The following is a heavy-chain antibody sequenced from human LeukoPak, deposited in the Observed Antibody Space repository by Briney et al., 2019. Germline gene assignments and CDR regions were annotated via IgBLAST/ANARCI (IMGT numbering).Heavy chain of an antibody. Sequence: GGSLRLSCAASGFTFSSYWMHWVRQAPGKGLVWVSRINSDGSSTSYADSVKGRFTISRDNAKNTLYLQMYSLRAEDTAVYYCARSRYGGYEDYWGQGTPVTVSS. J-gene: IGHJ4*02. V-gene: IGHV3-74*01. CDR2: INSDGSST. D-gene: IGHD5-12*01. CDR3: ARSRYGGYEDY. CDR1: GFTFSSYW.